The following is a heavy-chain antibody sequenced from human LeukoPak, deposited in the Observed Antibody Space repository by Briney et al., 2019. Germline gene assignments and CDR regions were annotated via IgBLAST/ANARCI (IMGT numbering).Heavy chain of an antibody. J-gene: IGHJ4*02. CDR3: ARHGTLGSTTYPLDY. Sequence: SETLSLTCTVSGRSISGYYWSWIRQAPGEGLESLGNIYYSGSTNYNPSLKSRVTISVDTSNNHFSLTLSSVTAADTAVYYCARHGTLGSTTYPLDYWGPGTLVTVSS. CDR2: IYYSGST. CDR1: GRSISGYY. D-gene: IGHD1-26*01. V-gene: IGHV4-59*08.